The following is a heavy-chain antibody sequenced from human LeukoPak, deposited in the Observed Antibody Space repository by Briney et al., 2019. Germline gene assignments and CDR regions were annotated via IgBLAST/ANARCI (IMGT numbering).Heavy chain of an antibody. CDR2: ISWNSGSI. V-gene: IGHV3-9*01. CDR3: AKDISSGSGILDY. D-gene: IGHD3-10*01. J-gene: IGHJ4*02. Sequence: QTGGSLRLSCAASGFTFDDYAMHWVRQAPGKGLEWVSGISWNSGSIGYADSVKGRFTISRDNAKNSLYLQMNSLRAEDTALYYCAKDISSGSGILDYWGQGTLVTVSS. CDR1: GFTFDDYA.